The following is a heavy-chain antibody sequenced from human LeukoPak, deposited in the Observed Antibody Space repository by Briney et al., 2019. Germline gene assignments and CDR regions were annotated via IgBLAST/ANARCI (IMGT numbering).Heavy chain of an antibody. J-gene: IGHJ4*02. CDR3: AKELQGEVMIGFDY. Sequence: PGGSLRLSCAASGFTFGSYGMHWVRQAPGKGLEWVAVIWYDGSNKYYADSVKGRFTISRDNSKNTLYLQMNSLRAEDTAVYHCAKELQGEVMIGFDYWGQGTLVTVSS. CDR1: GFTFGSYG. V-gene: IGHV3-33*06. CDR2: IWYDGSNK. D-gene: IGHD3-22*01.